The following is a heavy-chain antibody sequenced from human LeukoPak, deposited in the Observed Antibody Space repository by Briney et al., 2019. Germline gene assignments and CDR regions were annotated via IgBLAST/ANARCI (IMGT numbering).Heavy chain of an antibody. V-gene: IGHV4-59*01. CDR3: ARGGSFYYDSSGYPGKNWFDP. D-gene: IGHD3-22*01. CDR1: GGSISGYY. CDR2: IYYSGSI. Sequence: TSETLSLTCTVSGGSISGYYWSWIRQSPGKGLEWIGYIYYSGSIDYNPSLKSRVTISVDTSKKQFSLKLSPVTAADTAVYYCARGGSFYYDSSGYPGKNWFDPWGQGTLVTVSS. J-gene: IGHJ5*02.